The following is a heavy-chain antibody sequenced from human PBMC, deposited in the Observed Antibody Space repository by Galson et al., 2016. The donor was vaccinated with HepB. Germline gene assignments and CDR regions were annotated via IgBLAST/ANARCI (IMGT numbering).Heavy chain of an antibody. CDR2: IDWDGDK. V-gene: IGHV2-70*01. D-gene: IGHD5-18*01. J-gene: IGHJ3*01. Sequence: PALVKPTQTLTLACSFSGFSFSTSGMCVSWFRQPPGKALEWLAIIDWDGDKYFSPSLQTRLAISKDTSNNQVVLTMANVDPVDTATYYCARGYSYFYHDAFDVWGQGTMVTVSS. CDR1: GFSFSTSGMC. CDR3: ARGYSYFYHDAFDV.